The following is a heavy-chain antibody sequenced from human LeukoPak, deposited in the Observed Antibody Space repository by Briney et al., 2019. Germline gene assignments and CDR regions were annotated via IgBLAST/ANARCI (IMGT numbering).Heavy chain of an antibody. J-gene: IGHJ4*02. CDR1: GGSFSGYY. D-gene: IGHD3-3*01. V-gene: IGHV4-34*01. CDR2: INHSGST. CDR3: ARVIFGVVTAFDY. Sequence: SETLSLTCAVYGGSFSGYYWSWIRQPPGKGLEWIGEINHSGSTNYNPSLKSRVTISVDTSKNQFSLKLSSVTAADTAVYYCARVIFGVVTAFDYWGQGTLVTVSS.